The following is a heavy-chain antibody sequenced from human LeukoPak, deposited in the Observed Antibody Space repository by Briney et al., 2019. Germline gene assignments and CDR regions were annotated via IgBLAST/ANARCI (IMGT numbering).Heavy chain of an antibody. CDR1: GGSFSGYY. CDR2: INHSGST. V-gene: IGHV4-34*01. J-gene: IGHJ4*02. Sequence: PSETLSLTCAVYGGSFSGYYWSWIRQPPGKGLEWIGEINHSGSTNYNPSLKSRVTISVDTSKNQFSLKLSSVTAADTAVYYCARYHSSGWYAGGFDYWGQGTLVTVSS. D-gene: IGHD6-19*01. CDR3: ARYHSSGWYAGGFDY.